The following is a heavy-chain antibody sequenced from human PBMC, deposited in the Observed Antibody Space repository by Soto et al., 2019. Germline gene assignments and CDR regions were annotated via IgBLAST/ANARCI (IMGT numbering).Heavy chain of an antibody. Sequence: SETLSLTCTVSGGSISSGGYYCSWIRQHPGKGLEWIGYIYYSGSTYYNPSLKSRVTISVDTSKNQFSLKLSSVTAADTAVYYRARETVTPPNNWFDPWGQGTLVTGSS. CDR2: IYYSGST. D-gene: IGHD4-4*01. CDR3: ARETVTPPNNWFDP. V-gene: IGHV4-31*03. CDR1: GGSISSGGYY. J-gene: IGHJ5*02.